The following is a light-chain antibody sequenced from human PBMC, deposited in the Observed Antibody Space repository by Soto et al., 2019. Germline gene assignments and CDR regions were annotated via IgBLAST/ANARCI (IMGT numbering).Light chain of an antibody. Sequence: AIPMTQSPSSLSASIGDRVIITCRASQDIGNDVGWYQQKPGKAPTLLIYATSRLQSGVPSRFSGSRSGTDFTLTISSLQPEDLATYYCLQDDDYPLTFGGGTKVEI. CDR1: QDIGND. V-gene: IGKV1-6*01. CDR3: LQDDDYPLT. J-gene: IGKJ4*01. CDR2: ATS.